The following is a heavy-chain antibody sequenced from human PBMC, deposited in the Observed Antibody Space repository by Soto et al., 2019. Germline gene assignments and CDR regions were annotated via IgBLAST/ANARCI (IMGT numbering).Heavy chain of an antibody. CDR2: IYHSGST. CDR3: ARAAVTIYSLVYFDY. D-gene: IGHD2-15*01. Sequence: QVQLQESGPGLVKPSGTLSLTCAVSGGSISSSNRWSWVRQPPGKGLEWIGEIYHSGSTNYNPSLTSRVTISVDKSKNQFSLKLSSVTAADTAVYYCARAAVTIYSLVYFDYWGQGTLVTVSS. V-gene: IGHV4-4*02. CDR1: GGSISSSNR. J-gene: IGHJ4*02.